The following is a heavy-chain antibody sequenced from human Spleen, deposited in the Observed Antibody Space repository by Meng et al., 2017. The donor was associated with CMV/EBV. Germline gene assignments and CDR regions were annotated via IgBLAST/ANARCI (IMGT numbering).Heavy chain of an antibody. J-gene: IGHJ4*02. V-gene: IGHV3-74*01. CDR1: GFPFIGYW. D-gene: IGHD2-8*01. CDR2: INTVATTP. Sequence: LMLSCASSGFPFIGYWMHWVRQAPGQGLVWVSRINTVATTPSYADFVKGRFTISRDNAKNTLSMQMDHLRADDTGVYYCVNAQMDHWGQGTLVTVSS. CDR3: VNAQMDH.